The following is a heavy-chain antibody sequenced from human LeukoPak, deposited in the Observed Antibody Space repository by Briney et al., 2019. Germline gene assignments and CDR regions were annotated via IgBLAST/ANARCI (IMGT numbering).Heavy chain of an antibody. CDR1: GGSFSGYY. CDR2: INHSGST. J-gene: IGHJ5*02. V-gene: IGHV4-34*01. Sequence: PSETLSLTCAVYGGSFSGYYWSWIRQPPGKGLERIGEINHSGSTNYNPSLKSRVTISVDTSKNQFSLKLSSVTAADTAVYYCARGIRLTMVRGVIRPSWFDPWGQGTLVTVSS. CDR3: ARGIRLTMVRGVIRPSWFDP. D-gene: IGHD3-10*01.